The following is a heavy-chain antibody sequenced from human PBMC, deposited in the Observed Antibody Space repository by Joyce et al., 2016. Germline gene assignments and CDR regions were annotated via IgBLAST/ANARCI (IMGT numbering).Heavy chain of an antibody. CDR3: AKDRPYSTYYYFYYMDV. CDR1: GFTFNHYG. D-gene: IGHD4-11*01. Sequence: EVQLLESGGGLVQPGGSLTLSCAASGFTFNHYGLTWVRQARGKVLEGVSSISDIGGSTYYADSVRDRFTISRDNSKNTLFLQMTSLTAEDTAVYYCAKDRPYSTYYYFYYMDVWGKGTTVTVSS. J-gene: IGHJ6*03. V-gene: IGHV3-23*01. CDR2: ISDIGGST.